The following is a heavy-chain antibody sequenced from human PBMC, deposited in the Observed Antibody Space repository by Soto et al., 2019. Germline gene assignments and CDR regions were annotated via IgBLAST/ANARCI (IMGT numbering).Heavy chain of an antibody. V-gene: IGHV5-51*01. D-gene: IGHD6-19*01. CDR1: GYSFTSYW. Sequence: PGESLKISCKGSGYSFTSYWIGWVRQMPGKGLEWMGIIYPGDSDTRYSPSFQGQVTISADKSISTAYLQWSSLKASDTAMYYCARLRDMIAVAGYFDYWGQGTLVTVS. CDR3: ARLRDMIAVAGYFDY. J-gene: IGHJ4*02. CDR2: IYPGDSDT.